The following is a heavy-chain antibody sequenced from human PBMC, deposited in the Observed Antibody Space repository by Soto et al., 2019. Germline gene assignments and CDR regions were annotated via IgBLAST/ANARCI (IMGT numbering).Heavy chain of an antibody. Sequence: LGESLKISCKGSGYSFTSYWIGWVRQMPGKGLEWMGIIYPGDSDTRYSPSFQGQVTISADKSISTAYLQWSSLKASDTAMYYCARQPLRGYYDSSSPFDPWGQGTLVTVSS. J-gene: IGHJ5*02. CDR3: ARQPLRGYYDSSSPFDP. V-gene: IGHV5-51*01. CDR2: IYPGDSDT. D-gene: IGHD3-22*01. CDR1: GYSFTSYW.